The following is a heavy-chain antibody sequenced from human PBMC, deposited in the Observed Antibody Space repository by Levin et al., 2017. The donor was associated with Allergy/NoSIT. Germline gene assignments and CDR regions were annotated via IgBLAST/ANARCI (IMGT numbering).Heavy chain of an antibody. D-gene: IGHD3-10*01. V-gene: IGHV3-30*18. CDR3: VNFQFGSGKNY. CDR1: GFSIHKYD. Sequence: GGSLRLSCAASGFSIHKYDIHWVRQAPGKGLQWVAVVSYDGRNKYYGDSVKGRFSISRDNAKNTVDLQMNSLTSEDTAVYSCVNFQFGSGKNYWGQGTLVSVSS. J-gene: IGHJ4*02. CDR2: VSYDGRNK.